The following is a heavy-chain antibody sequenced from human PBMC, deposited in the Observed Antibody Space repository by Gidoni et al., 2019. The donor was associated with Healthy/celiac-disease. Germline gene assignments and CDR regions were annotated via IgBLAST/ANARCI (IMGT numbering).Heavy chain of an antibody. CDR1: GYTFTSHD. D-gene: IGHD6-19*01. CDR2: MNPTSGNT. CDR3: AWGSGWGQH. Sequence: QVQLVQSGAAVNKPGASVNVTCKACGYTFTSHDISRVRQATGQGLEWMGWMNPTSGNTGYAQKFQGRVTMTRNTTTSAAYMELSRLRSEDTAGYYCAWGSGWGQHWGQGTLVTVSS. V-gene: IGHV1-8*01. J-gene: IGHJ1*01.